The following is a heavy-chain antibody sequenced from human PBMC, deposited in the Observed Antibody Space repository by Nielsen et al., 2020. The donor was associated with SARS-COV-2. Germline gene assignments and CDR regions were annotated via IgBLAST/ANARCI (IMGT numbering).Heavy chain of an antibody. J-gene: IGHJ3*02. CDR1: GFTFSSYG. CDR2: IWYDGSNK. CDR3: AREVDSSGYNAFDI. V-gene: IGHV3-33*01. D-gene: IGHD3-22*01. Sequence: GESLKISCAASGFTFSSYGMHWVRQAPGKGLEWVAVIWYDGSNKYYADSVKGRFTISRDNSKNTLYLQMNSLRAEDTAVYYCAREVDSSGYNAFDIWGQGTMVTVSS.